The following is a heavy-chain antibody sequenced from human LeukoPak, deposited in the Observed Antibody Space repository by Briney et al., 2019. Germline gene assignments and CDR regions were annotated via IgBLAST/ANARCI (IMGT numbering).Heavy chain of an antibody. Sequence: ASVKVSCKASGGTFSSYAISWVRQAPGQGLEWMGGIIPIFGTANYAQKFQGRVTITADKSTSTAYMELSSLRSEDTAVYYCARAIPGYGVIADFDDYWGQGTLVTVSS. J-gene: IGHJ4*02. V-gene: IGHV1-69*06. CDR2: IIPIFGTA. CDR3: ARAIPGYGVIADFDDY. CDR1: GGTFSSYA. D-gene: IGHD2/OR15-2a*01.